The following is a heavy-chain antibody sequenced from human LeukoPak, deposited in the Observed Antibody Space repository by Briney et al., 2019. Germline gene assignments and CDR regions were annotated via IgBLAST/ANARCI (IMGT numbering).Heavy chain of an antibody. V-gene: IGHV4-59*08. CDR1: GGSMSSCY. J-gene: IGHJ4*02. Sequence: SETLSLTCTVSGGSMSSCYWSWIRQPLGKGLEWIGYIFYSGSTNYNPSPKSRVTLSVDTSKNQFSLKLGSVTAADTAVYYCARQPYMLGAYYFDYWGQGTLVTVSS. CDR2: IFYSGST. D-gene: IGHD1-26*01. CDR3: ARQPYMLGAYYFDY.